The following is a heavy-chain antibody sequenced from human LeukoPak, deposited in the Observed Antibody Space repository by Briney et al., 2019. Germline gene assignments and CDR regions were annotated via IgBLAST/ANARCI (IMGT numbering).Heavy chain of an antibody. CDR2: MKQDGSEK. V-gene: IGHV3-7*01. CDR1: GFTFSSYW. D-gene: IGHD3-10*01. CDR3: ARGPPDGSGSYYPGAY. J-gene: IGHJ4*02. Sequence: GGSLRLSCGASGFTFSSYWMSWVRQAPGKGLEWVANMKQDGSEKYYVDSVKGRFTISSDNAKNSLYLQMNSLRVEDTAVYYCARGPPDGSGSYYPGAYWGQGTLVTVSS.